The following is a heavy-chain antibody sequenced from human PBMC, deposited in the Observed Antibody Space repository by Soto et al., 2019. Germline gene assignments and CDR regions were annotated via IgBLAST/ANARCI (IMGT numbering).Heavy chain of an antibody. Sequence: EVQLVESGGGWVQPGGSLRLSYAASGFPLSSYTMNWVRQAPGKGLEWVSSITTSSSALYYADSVKGRFTISRDNAKNSLYLQMNSLRAEDTAVYYCAKSFTQFDYWGQGALVTVSS. V-gene: IGHV3-48*01. J-gene: IGHJ4*02. CDR3: AKSFTQFDY. CDR1: GFPLSSYT. CDR2: ITTSSSAL.